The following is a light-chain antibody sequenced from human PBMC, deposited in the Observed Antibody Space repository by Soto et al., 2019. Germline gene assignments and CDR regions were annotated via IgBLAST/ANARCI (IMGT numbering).Light chain of an antibody. CDR1: QSISRY. Sequence: DIQMTQSPSSLSASVGDRVTITCRASQSISRYLNWYQQKPGKAPNLLIYVASSLQSEVPSRFSGSGAGTDFTLTIISLQPEDFAAYYCQQSYGTPITFGQGTRLEIK. J-gene: IGKJ5*01. CDR3: QQSYGTPIT. CDR2: VAS. V-gene: IGKV1-39*01.